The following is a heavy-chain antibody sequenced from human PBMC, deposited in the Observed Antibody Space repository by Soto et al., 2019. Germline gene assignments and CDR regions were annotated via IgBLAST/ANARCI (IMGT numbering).Heavy chain of an antibody. CDR1: GFTVSSND. CDR3: VKGEYYYDSSGYYPFDY. CDR2: ISTNGGST. V-gene: IGHV3-64D*06. D-gene: IGHD3-22*01. Sequence: GGSLRLSCAASGFTVSSNDMSWVRQAPGKGLEYVSSISTNGGSTHYADSVKGRFTISRDNSKNTQYLQMSSLRADDTAVYYCVKGEYYYDSSGYYPFDYWGQGTLVTVSS. J-gene: IGHJ4*02.